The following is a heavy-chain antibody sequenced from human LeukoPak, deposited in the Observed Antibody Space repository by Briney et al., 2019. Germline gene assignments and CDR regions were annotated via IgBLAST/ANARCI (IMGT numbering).Heavy chain of an antibody. CDR2: IYYSGST. Sequence: PSETLSLTCTVSGGSISSSGYYWGWIRQPPGKGLEWIGSIYYSGSTYYNPSLKSRVTISVDTSKNQFSLKLSSVTAADTAVYYCATDQAQYCSGGSCYAHQPFDYWGQGTLVTVSS. D-gene: IGHD2-15*01. V-gene: IGHV4-39*07. CDR1: GGSISSSGYY. CDR3: ATDQAQYCSGGSCYAHQPFDY. J-gene: IGHJ4*02.